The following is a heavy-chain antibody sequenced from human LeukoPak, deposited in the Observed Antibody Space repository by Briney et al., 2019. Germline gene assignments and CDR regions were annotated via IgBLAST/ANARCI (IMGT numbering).Heavy chain of an antibody. CDR3: ASAYSSSWYPLYNWFDP. V-gene: IGHV4-59*01. CDR1: GGSISSYY. D-gene: IGHD6-13*01. Sequence: SETLSLTCTVSGGSISSYYWSWIRQPPGKGLEWIGYIYYSGSTNYNPSLKSRVTISVDTSKNQFSLKLSSVTAADTAVYYCASAYSSSWYPLYNWFDPWGQGTLVTVSS. J-gene: IGHJ5*02. CDR2: IYYSGST.